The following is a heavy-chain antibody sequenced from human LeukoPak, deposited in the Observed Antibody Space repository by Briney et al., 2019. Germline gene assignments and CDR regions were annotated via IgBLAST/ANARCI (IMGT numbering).Heavy chain of an antibody. CDR3: ARDGSYGDYMDAFDI. CDR2: ISYDGSNK. D-gene: IGHD4-17*01. V-gene: IGHV3-30-3*01. Sequence: PGGSLRLSCAASGFTFSSYAMHWVRQAPGKGLEWVAVISYDGSNKYYADSVKGRFTISRDNSKNTLYLQMNSLRAEDTAVYYCARDGSYGDYMDAFDIWGQGTMVTVSS. CDR1: GFTFSSYA. J-gene: IGHJ3*02.